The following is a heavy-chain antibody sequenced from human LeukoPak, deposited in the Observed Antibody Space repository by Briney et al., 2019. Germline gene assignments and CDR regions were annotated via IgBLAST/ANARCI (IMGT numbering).Heavy chain of an antibody. V-gene: IGHV3-7*03. CDR3: ARDVARDMTDY. Sequence: GGSLRLSCAVSGFTFSSYWMSWVRQAPGKGLEWVANIKQDGSEKYYVDSVKGRFTISRDNAKNSLYLQMNSLRAEDTAVYYCARDVARDMTDYWGQGTLVTVSS. D-gene: IGHD2-15*01. CDR1: GFTFSSYW. CDR2: IKQDGSEK. J-gene: IGHJ4*02.